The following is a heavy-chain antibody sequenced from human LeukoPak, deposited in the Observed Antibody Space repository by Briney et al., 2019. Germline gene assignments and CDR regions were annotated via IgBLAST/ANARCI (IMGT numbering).Heavy chain of an antibody. CDR1: VGTFSSYA. D-gene: IGHD1-1*01. J-gene: IGHJ5*02. Sequence: SVKVSCKASVGTFSSYAISWVRQAPAQGLEWMGWISAYNGNPNYAQKLQGRVTMTTDTSTSTAYMELRSLRSDDTAVYYCARVATGTNSPWGQGTLVTVSS. V-gene: IGHV1-18*01. CDR3: ARVATGTNSP. CDR2: ISAYNGNP.